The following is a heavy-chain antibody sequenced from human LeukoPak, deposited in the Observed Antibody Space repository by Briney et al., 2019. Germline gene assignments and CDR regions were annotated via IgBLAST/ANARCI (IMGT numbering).Heavy chain of an antibody. CDR1: GYPFTNYW. Sequence: GESLQISCKGSGYPFTNYWIGWVRQMPGKGLEWMGIIYPGDSDTKYSPSFQGQVTISADKSISTAYLQWSSLQASDTAMYYCARRDIAAAATDLDYWGQGTLVTVS. J-gene: IGHJ4*02. V-gene: IGHV5-51*01. D-gene: IGHD6-13*01. CDR2: IYPGDSDT. CDR3: ARRDIAAAATDLDY.